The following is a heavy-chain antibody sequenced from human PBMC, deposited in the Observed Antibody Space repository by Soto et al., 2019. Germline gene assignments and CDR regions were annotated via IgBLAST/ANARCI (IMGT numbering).Heavy chain of an antibody. J-gene: IGHJ3*02. D-gene: IGHD2-2*01. CDR1: GGSISSGGYY. CDR3: ARVGPPSIVVVPAALGGDAFDI. CDR2: IYYSGST. V-gene: IGHV4-31*03. Sequence: TLSLTCTVSGGSISSGGYYWSWIRQHPGKSLEWIGYIYYSGSTYYNPSLKSRVTISVDTSKNQFSLKLSSVTAADTAVYYCARVGPPSIVVVPAALGGDAFDIWGQGTMVTVSS.